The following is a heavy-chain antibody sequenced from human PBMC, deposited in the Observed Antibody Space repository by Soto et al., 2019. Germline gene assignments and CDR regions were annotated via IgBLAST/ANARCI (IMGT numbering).Heavy chain of an antibody. CDR1: GYTFTSYA. D-gene: IGHD6-6*01. V-gene: IGHV1-3*01. J-gene: IGHJ5*02. Sequence: ASVTVSCKASGYTFTSYAMHWVRQAPGQRLEWMGWINAGNGNTKYSQKFQGRVTITRDTSASTAYMELSSLRSEDTAVYYCARDRRQLGGFDPWGQGTRVTVSS. CDR3: ARDRRQLGGFDP. CDR2: INAGNGNT.